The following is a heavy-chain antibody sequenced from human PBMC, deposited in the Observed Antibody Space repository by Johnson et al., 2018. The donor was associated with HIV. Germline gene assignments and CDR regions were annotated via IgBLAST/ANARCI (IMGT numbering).Heavy chain of an antibody. V-gene: IGHV3-NL1*01. Sequence: QMQLVESGGGVVQPGRSLRLSCAASGFTFSRYGIHWVRQAPGKGLEWVSGIYSGGSTYYAASVKGRFIISRDNSKNTLYLQMNSLRAEDTAVYYCARKLGYSSRAFGAFDIWGQETMVTVSS. CDR3: ARKLGYSSRAFGAFDI. CDR2: IYSGGST. D-gene: IGHD6-13*01. CDR1: GFTFSRYG. J-gene: IGHJ3*02.